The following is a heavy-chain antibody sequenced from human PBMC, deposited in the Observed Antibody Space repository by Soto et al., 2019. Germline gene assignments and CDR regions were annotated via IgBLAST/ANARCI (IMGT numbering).Heavy chain of an antibody. CDR2: INAGGSTI. D-gene: IGHD4-17*01. CDR3: ARDGSTGTTNYHYAMDV. CDR1: GFTLSSYH. V-gene: IGHV3-48*03. Sequence: GGSLRLSCAASGFTLSSYHMDWVRQAPGKGLEWVSYINAGGSTIYYADSVKGRFTISRDNAKNSLYLQMDSLRAEDTAVYYCARDGSTGTTNYHYAMDVWGQGTTVTVSS. J-gene: IGHJ6*02.